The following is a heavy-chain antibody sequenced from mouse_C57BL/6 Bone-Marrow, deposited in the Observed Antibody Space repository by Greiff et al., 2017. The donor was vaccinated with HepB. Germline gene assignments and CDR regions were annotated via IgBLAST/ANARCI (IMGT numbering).Heavy chain of an antibody. CDR3: ARDSPSNYDGGGFAY. CDR2: SRNKANDYTT. V-gene: IGHV7-1*01. J-gene: IGHJ3*01. D-gene: IGHD2-5*01. CDR1: GFTFSDFY. Sequence: EVKVVESGGGLVQSGRSLRLSCATSGFTFSDFYMEWVRQAPGKGLEWIAASRNKANDYTTEYSASVKGRFIVSRDTSQSILYRQMNALRAEDTAIYYCARDSPSNYDGGGFAYWGQGTLVTVSA.